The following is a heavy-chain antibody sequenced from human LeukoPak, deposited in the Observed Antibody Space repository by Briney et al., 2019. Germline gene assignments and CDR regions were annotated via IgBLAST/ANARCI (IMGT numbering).Heavy chain of an antibody. D-gene: IGHD2-2*01. J-gene: IGHJ4*02. V-gene: IGHV4-39*01. CDR1: GGSISSSSYY. Sequence: SETLSLTCTVSGGSISSSSYYWGWIRQPPGKGLEWIGSIYYSGSTYYNPSLKSRVTISVDTSKNQFSLKLSSVTAADTAVYYCARMSDVVVPAAIATFDYWGQGTLVTVSS. CDR2: IYYSGST. CDR3: ARMSDVVVPAAIATFDY.